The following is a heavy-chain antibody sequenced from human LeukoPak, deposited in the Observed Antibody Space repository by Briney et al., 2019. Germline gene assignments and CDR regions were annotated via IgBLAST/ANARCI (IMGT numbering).Heavy chain of an antibody. V-gene: IGHV3-21*01. CDR2: ISSSSSYI. J-gene: IGHJ4*02. CDR3: ARDVPPTRGSFAY. Sequence: GGSLRLSCAASGFTFSSYSMNWVRQAPGKGLEWVSSISSSSSYIYYADSVKGRFTISRDNAKNSLYLQMNSLRAEDTAVYYCARDVPPTRGSFAYWGQGTLVTVSS. D-gene: IGHD3-10*01. CDR1: GFTFSSYS.